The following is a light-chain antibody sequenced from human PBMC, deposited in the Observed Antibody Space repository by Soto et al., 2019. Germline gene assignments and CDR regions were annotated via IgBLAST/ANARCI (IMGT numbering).Light chain of an antibody. V-gene: IGKV4-1*01. J-gene: IGKJ1*01. CDR3: QQHYTTPWT. Sequence: DIMMSQTRESLAVSLGERATIKCNSSQSVLYSSNSKNYLAWHQQKPGQPPKMLIYWASTRKSGVPDRFSGSGSGTDFTLTISSLQAEDVAVYYCQQHYTTPWTFGQGTRVELK. CDR2: WAS. CDR1: QSVLYSSNSKNY.